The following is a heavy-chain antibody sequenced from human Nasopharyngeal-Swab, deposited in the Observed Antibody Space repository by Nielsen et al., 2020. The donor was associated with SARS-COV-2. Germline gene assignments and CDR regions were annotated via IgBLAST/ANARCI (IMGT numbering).Heavy chain of an antibody. CDR3: ARLLKWDPDAFDI. CDR1: GDSFTSNW. Sequence: KVSGRGSGDSFTSNWIGWGRQMPGKGLEWMGIIYPGDSDTRYSPSFQGQVTISGAKSISTAYLQWTSLKASDTAMYYCARLLKWDPDAFDIWGQGIMVTVSS. CDR2: IYPGDSDT. V-gene: IGHV5-51*01. J-gene: IGHJ3*02. D-gene: IGHD1-26*01.